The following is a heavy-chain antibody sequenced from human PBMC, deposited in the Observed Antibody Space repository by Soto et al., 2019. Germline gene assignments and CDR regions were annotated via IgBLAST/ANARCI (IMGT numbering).Heavy chain of an antibody. CDR1: GFTFSSYS. D-gene: IGHD6-13*01. CDR2: ISSSSSYI. V-gene: IGHV3-21*01. Sequence: EVQLVESGGGLVKPGGSLRLSCAASGFTFSSYSMNWVRQAPGKGLEWVSSISSSSSYIYYADSVKGRFTISRDNAKNSLYLQMNSLIAEDTAVYYCARIVAAAGSGFDYWGQGTLVTVSS. CDR3: ARIVAAAGSGFDY. J-gene: IGHJ4*02.